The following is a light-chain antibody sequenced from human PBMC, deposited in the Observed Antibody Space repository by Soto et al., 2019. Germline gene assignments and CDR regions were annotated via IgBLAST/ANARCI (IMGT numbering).Light chain of an antibody. CDR1: QDISTW. J-gene: IGKJ4*01. Sequence: DIQMTQSPYSVSASVGDRVTITCRANQDISTWLAWYQQKPGKAPKLLISVASTLQSGVPLRFSGSRSGTHFTLTISSLQPEDFATYYCQQASSLPLTLGGGTKGELK. V-gene: IGKV1-12*01. CDR2: VAS. CDR3: QQASSLPLT.